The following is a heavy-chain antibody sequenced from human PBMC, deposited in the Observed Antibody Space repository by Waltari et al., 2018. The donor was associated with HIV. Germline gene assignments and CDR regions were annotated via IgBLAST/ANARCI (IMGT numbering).Heavy chain of an antibody. J-gene: IGHJ6*02. CDR3: GKDSGVAHHAEWFQFYSLDV. V-gene: IGHV3-9*01. CDR1: GFTFHDYA. D-gene: IGHD3-3*01. CDR2: MTLSGGKT. Sequence: EVQLVESGGDLAQPGGSLRLSCTASGFTFHDYALHWVRQSPGKGMEGVSSMTLSGGKTVYAESVKVRYAISRDNTKNSRYLQMNSLRLEDTALYFCGKDSGVAHHAEWFQFYSLDVWGQGTAVSVSS.